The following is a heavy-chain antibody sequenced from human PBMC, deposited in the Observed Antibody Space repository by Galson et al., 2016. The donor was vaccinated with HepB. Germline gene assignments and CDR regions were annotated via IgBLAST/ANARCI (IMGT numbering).Heavy chain of an antibody. V-gene: IGHV4-39*01. CDR3: ARHVHYNSPPIGFDS. J-gene: IGHJ5*01. D-gene: IGHD1-14*01. CDR2: MYSSGTT. CDR1: GGSIGSSSLY. Sequence: LSLTCSASGGSIGSSSLYWGWIRQPPGKGLEWIGSMYSSGTTYYNPSLERRVTISVDTSKNQFSLKVKYVTAADTAVYYCARHVHYNSPPIGFDSWGQGTLVTVSS.